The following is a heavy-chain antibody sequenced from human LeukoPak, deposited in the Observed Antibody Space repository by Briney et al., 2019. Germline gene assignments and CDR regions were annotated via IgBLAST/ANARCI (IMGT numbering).Heavy chain of an antibody. CDR2: IKQDGSEK. CDR1: GFTFSSYW. D-gene: IGHD1-26*01. Sequence: GGSLRLSCAASGFTFSSYWMSWVRQAPGQELEWVANIKQDGSEKYYVDSVKGRFTISRDNAKNSLYLQMNSLRAEDTAVYYCARVWELHLFDYWGQGTLVTVSS. J-gene: IGHJ4*02. V-gene: IGHV3-7*03. CDR3: ARVWELHLFDY.